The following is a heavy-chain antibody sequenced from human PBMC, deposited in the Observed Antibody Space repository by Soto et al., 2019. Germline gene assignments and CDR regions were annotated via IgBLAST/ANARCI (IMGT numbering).Heavy chain of an antibody. J-gene: IGHJ4*02. Sequence: PGGSLRLSCAASGFTFSSYGMHWVRQAPGKGLEWVAVIWYDGSNKYYADSVKGRFTISRDNSKNTLYLQMNSLRAEDTAVYYCARDSSSWCLDYWGQGTLVTVSS. V-gene: IGHV3-33*01. CDR1: GFTFSSYG. D-gene: IGHD6-13*01. CDR3: ARDSSSWCLDY. CDR2: IWYDGSNK.